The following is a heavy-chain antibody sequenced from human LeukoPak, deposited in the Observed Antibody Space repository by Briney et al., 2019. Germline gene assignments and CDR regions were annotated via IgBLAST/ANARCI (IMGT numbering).Heavy chain of an antibody. CDR2: INPSDGST. Sequence: ASVKVSCKASGYTFTSYYIHWVRQAPGQGLEWMGIINPSDGSTSYAQKFQGRVTMTRDTSTSIVYMELSSLRSEDTAVYYCAREFDSGSYYFGIWGQGTLVTVSS. D-gene: IGHD3-10*01. CDR1: GYTFTSYY. CDR3: AREFDSGSYYFGI. V-gene: IGHV1-46*01. J-gene: IGHJ4*02.